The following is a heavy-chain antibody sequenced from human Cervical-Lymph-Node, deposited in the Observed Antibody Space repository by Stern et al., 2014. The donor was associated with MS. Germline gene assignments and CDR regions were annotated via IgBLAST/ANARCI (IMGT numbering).Heavy chain of an antibody. D-gene: IGHD1-1*01. CDR3: ARDSWNVVYFDL. CDR2: IDWEGDK. V-gene: IGHV2-70*15. J-gene: IGHJ2*01. CDR1: GFSLGTSAAS. Sequence: QITLQESGPALVKPTETVTLTCTFSGFSLGTSAASVSWIRQPPGKALEWLARIDWEGDKYYSTSLKTRLTISKDTSKDQVVLTMTNMNPEDTATYYCARDSWNVVYFDLWGRGTLVTVSS.